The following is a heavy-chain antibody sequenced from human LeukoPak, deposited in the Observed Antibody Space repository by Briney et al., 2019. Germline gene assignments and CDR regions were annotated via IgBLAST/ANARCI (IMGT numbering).Heavy chain of an antibody. Sequence: GGSLRLSCAASGFTFSSYSMNWVRQAPGKGLEWVSSISSSSSYTYYADSVKGRFTISRDNAKNSLYLQMNSLRAEDTAVYYCARGGGGAAAGHVDYWGQGTLVTVSS. CDR1: GFTFSSYS. CDR3: ARGGGGAAAGHVDY. V-gene: IGHV3-21*01. J-gene: IGHJ4*02. CDR2: ISSSSSYT. D-gene: IGHD6-13*01.